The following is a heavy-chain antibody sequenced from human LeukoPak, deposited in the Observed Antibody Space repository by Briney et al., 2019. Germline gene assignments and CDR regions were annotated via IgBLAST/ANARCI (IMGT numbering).Heavy chain of an antibody. D-gene: IGHD6-13*01. CDR3: AARSNNWYILDY. Sequence: GGSLRLSCAASGFTFSSYAMSWVRQAPGKGLEWVSGISGSSGSTYYADSVKGRFTISRDNSKNTLYVQMNSLRAEDTAVYYCAARSNNWYILDYWGQGTLVTVSS. CDR1: GFTFSSYA. CDR2: ISGSSGST. V-gene: IGHV3-23*01. J-gene: IGHJ4*02.